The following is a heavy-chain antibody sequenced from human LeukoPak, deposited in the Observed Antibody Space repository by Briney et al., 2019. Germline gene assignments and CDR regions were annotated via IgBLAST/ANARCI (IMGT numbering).Heavy chain of an antibody. V-gene: IGHV4-34*01. J-gene: IGHJ4*02. CDR1: GGSFSGYY. Sequence: SETLSLTCAVYGGSFSGYYWSWIRQPPGKGLEWIGEINHSGSTNYNPSLKSRVTISVDTSKNQFSLKLSSVTAADTAVYYCARVRGGTYNHYFDYWGQGTLVTVSS. D-gene: IGHD5-24*01. CDR3: ARVRGGTYNHYFDY. CDR2: INHSGST.